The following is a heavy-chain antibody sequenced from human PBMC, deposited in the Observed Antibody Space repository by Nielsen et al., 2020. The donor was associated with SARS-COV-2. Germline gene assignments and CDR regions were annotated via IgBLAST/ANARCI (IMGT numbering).Heavy chain of an antibody. J-gene: IGHJ4*02. Sequence: SETLSLTCTVSGGSISSYYWSWIRQPPGKGLEWIGYIYYSGSTNYNPSLKSRVTISVDTSKNQFSLKLSSVTAADTAVYYCARDGGDTAMGDWGQGTLVTVSS. CDR1: GGSISSYY. CDR3: ARDGGDTAMGD. CDR2: IYYSGST. D-gene: IGHD5-18*01. V-gene: IGHV4-59*01.